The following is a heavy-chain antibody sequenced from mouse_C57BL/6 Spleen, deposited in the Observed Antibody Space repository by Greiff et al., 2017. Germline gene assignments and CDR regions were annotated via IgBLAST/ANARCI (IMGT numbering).Heavy chain of an antibody. V-gene: IGHV2-6*03. CDR3: ARKGNSNYGDYAMDY. D-gene: IGHD2-5*01. J-gene: IGHJ4*01. Sequence: QVQLQQSGPGLVAPSQSLSITCTVSGFSLTSYGVHWVRQPPGKGLEWLVVIWSDGSTTYNSALKSRLSISKDNSTSQVFLKMNSLQTDDTAMYYCARKGNSNYGDYAMDYWGQGTSVTVSS. CDR1: GFSLTSYG. CDR2: IWSDGST.